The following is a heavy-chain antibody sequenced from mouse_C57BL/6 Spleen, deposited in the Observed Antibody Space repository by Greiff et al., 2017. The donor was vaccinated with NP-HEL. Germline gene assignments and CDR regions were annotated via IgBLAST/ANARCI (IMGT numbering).Heavy chain of an antibody. CDR2: IYWDDDK. CDR1: GFSLSTSGMG. V-gene: IGHV8-12*01. Sequence: QVTLKVSGPGILQSSQTLSLTCSFSGFSLSTSGMGVSWIRQPSGKGLEWLAHIYWDDDKRYNPSLKSRLTISKDTSRNQVFLKFTIVDPADTSPSSSPPTSSAPLYYFDYWGQGTTLTVSS. J-gene: IGHJ2*01. CDR3: PPTSSAPLYYFDY. D-gene: IGHD6-1*01.